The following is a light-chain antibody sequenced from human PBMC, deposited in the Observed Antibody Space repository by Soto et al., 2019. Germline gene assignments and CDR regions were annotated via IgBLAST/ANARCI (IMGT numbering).Light chain of an antibody. CDR3: QQYGSSPPP. V-gene: IGKV3-20*01. J-gene: IGKJ1*01. Sequence: EIVLTQSPGTLSLSPGERATLSCRASQSVSSSYLAWYQQKPGKAPRLLIYGASSRATGIPDRFTGSGSGTDFRLTISRLETEDFAVYYLQQYGSSPPPFGQGTKVEIK. CDR2: GAS. CDR1: QSVSSSY.